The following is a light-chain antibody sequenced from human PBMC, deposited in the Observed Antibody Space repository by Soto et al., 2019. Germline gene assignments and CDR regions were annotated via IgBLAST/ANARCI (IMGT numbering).Light chain of an antibody. CDR1: QSVSSY. V-gene: IGKV3-11*01. Sequence: EIVLTQSPATLSLSPGERATLSCRASQSVSSYLAWYQQKPGQAPRLLIYDASNRATGIPARFSGSGSGTDFTLTISSLEPEDFAVYYCQQRSNWPPGIFTFCPGTKVDIK. CDR2: DAS. CDR3: QQRSNWPPGIFT. J-gene: IGKJ3*01.